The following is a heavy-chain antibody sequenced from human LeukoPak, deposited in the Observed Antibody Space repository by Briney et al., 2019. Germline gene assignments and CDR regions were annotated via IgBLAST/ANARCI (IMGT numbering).Heavy chain of an antibody. CDR1: GYSISGGYY. CDR2: IYHSGST. Sequence: SETLSLTCAVSGYSISGGYYWGWIRQPPGKGLEWIGSIYHSGSTYYNPSLKSRVTISVDTSKNQFSLKLSSVTAADTAVYYCARGVRAAAAPEYWFDPWGQGTLVTVSS. CDR3: ARGVRAAAAPEYWFDP. J-gene: IGHJ5*02. V-gene: IGHV4-38-2*01. D-gene: IGHD6-13*01.